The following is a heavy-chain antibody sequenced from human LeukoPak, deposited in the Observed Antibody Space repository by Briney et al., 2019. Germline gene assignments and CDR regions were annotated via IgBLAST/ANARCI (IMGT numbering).Heavy chain of an antibody. D-gene: IGHD6-13*01. CDR1: GFTFDDYA. J-gene: IGHJ4*02. Sequence: GGSLRLSCAASGFTFDDYAMHWVRQAPGKGLERVSGISWNSGSIGYADSVKGRFTISRDNAKNPLYLQMNSLRAEDTALYYCAKYSSSWYGFDYWGQGTLVTVSS. V-gene: IGHV3-9*01. CDR2: ISWNSGSI. CDR3: AKYSSSWYGFDY.